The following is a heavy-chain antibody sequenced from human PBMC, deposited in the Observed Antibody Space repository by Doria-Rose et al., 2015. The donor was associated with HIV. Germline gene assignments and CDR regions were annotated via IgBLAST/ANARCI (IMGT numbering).Heavy chain of an antibody. D-gene: IGHD1-26*01. CDR1: GDSISHYY. V-gene: IGHV4-59*01. CDR3: ARVLSGTYDY. J-gene: IGHJ4*02. Sequence: QVQLQESGPGLVKPSETLSLTCSVSGDSISHYYWSWIRQPPGKGLEYIGDIFYTGSTNYSPSLRSRVSMSIDTSKNKSSLRLSSVTAADTAVYYCARVLSGTYDYWGQGPLVTVSS. CDR2: IFYTGST.